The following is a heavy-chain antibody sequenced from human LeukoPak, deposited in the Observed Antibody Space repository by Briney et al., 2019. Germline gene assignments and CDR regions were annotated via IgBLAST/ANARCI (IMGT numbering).Heavy chain of an antibody. V-gene: IGHV3-13*01. CDR1: GFTFSSYD. J-gene: IGHJ6*03. CDR3: ARAPLGSSWTRLYYYYYMDV. CDR2: IGTAGDT. D-gene: IGHD6-13*01. Sequence: GGSLRLSCAASGFTFSSYDMHWVRQATGKGLEWVSAIGTAGDTYYPGSVKGRFTISRENAKNSLYLQMNSLRAGDTAVYYCARAPLGSSWTRLYYYYYMDVWGKGTTVTISS.